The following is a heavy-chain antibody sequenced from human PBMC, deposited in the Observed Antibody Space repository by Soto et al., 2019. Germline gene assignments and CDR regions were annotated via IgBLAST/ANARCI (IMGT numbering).Heavy chain of an antibody. CDR2: INAGNGNT. CDR1: GYTFTSYA. Sequence: ASVKVSCKASGYTFTSYAMHWVRQAPGQRLEWMGWINAGNGNTKYSQKFQGRVTITRDTSASTAYMELNSLKTEDTAVYYCVLLWFGPYYYYGMDVWGQGTTVTVSS. D-gene: IGHD3-10*01. J-gene: IGHJ6*02. CDR3: VLLWFGPYYYYGMDV. V-gene: IGHV1-3*01.